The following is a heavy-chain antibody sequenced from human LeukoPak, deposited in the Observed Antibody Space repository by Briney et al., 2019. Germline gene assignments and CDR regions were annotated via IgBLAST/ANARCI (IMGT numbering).Heavy chain of an antibody. Sequence: ASVKVSCKVSGYTLTELSMHWVRQAPGKGPEWMGGFAPEDGETVYAQKFQGRFAMTEDTSTEIAYMELSSLRSEDTAVYYCVTGDGSGSYFTYWGQGTLVTVSS. CDR2: FAPEDGET. J-gene: IGHJ4*02. CDR1: GYTLTELS. CDR3: VTGDGSGSYFTY. D-gene: IGHD3-10*01. V-gene: IGHV1-24*01.